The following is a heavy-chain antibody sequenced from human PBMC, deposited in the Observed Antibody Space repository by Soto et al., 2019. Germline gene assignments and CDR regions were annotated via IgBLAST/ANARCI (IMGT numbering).Heavy chain of an antibody. J-gene: IGHJ6*02. CDR2: IYYSGTA. V-gene: IGHV4-31*03. Sequence: PSETLSLTCTVAGGSITGGFSYWTWVRQHPGKGLEWVGHIYYSGTAYYNPSLKSRVTISVDTSKNRLSLKLSSVTAADTAVYYCARGVYYYYGMDVWGQGTTVTVSS. CDR3: ARGVYYYYGMDV. CDR1: GGSITGGFSY.